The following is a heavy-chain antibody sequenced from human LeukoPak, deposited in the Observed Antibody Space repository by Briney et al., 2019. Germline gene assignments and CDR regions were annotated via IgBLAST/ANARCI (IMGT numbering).Heavy chain of an antibody. CDR1: GFTFSSYA. CDR2: ISYDGSNK. V-gene: IGHV3-30-3*01. D-gene: IGHD3-9*01. CDR3: ARERFYDTPSDAFDI. Sequence: GRSLRLSCAASGFTFSSYAMHWVRQAPGKGLEWVAVISYDGSNKYYADSVKGRFTISRDNSKNTLYLQMNSLRAEDTAVYYCARERFYDTPSDAFDIWGQGTMVTVSS. J-gene: IGHJ3*02.